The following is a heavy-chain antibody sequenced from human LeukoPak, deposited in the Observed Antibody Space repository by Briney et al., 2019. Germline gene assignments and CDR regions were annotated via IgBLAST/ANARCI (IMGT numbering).Heavy chain of an antibody. V-gene: IGHV3-53*01. CDR1: GFTVSNNY. J-gene: IGHJ6*02. CDR3: ARGGSPPKTYYYGMDV. Sequence: GGSLRLSCAASGFTVSNNYMSWVRQAPGKGLEWVSVIYSGGSTYYADSVKGRFTISRDNSKNTLYLQMNSLRAEDTAVYYCARGGSPPKTYYYGMDVWGQGTTVTVSS. CDR2: IYSGGST. D-gene: IGHD3-10*01.